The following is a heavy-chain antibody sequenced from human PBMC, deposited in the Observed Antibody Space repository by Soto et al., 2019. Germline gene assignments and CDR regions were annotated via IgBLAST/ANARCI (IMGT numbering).Heavy chain of an antibody. J-gene: IGHJ5*02. V-gene: IGHV1-2*02. CDR3: ARDYPGSDNWFDP. CDR2: INPNSGDT. D-gene: IGHD3-10*01. Sequence: ASVKVSCKASGYTFTGYYIHWVRQAPGQRLEWMGWINPNSGDTNFAQRFQGRVTMTTDTSINTAYMELSRLRSDDTAVYYCARDYPGSDNWFDPWGQGTLVTVSS. CDR1: GYTFTGYY.